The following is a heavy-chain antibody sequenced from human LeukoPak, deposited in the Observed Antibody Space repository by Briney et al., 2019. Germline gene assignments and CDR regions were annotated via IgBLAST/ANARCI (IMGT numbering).Heavy chain of an antibody. CDR3: ARDGIAAADTIGNWFDP. D-gene: IGHD6-13*01. Sequence: PGGSLRLSCAASGFTFSSYGMHWVRQAPGKGLEWVAVIWYDGSNKYYADSVKGRFTISRDNSKNTLYLQMNSLRAEDTAVYYCARDGIAAADTIGNWFDPWGQGTLVTVSS. V-gene: IGHV3-33*01. CDR2: IWYDGSNK. CDR1: GFTFSSYG. J-gene: IGHJ5*02.